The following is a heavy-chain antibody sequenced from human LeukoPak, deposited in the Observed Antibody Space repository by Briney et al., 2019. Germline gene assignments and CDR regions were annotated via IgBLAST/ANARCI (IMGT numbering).Heavy chain of an antibody. CDR1: GDSVSINSAA. CDR3: AKGRWALFDC. J-gene: IGHJ4*02. CDR2: TYYRSKWYN. V-gene: IGHV6-1*01. D-gene: IGHD3-10*01. Sequence: SQTLSLTCDIFGDSVSINSAAWNWIRQSPSRGLEWLGRTYYRSKWYNDYAISVKSRMTINADTSKNQFSLQLNSVTPEDTAVYYCAKGRWALFDCWGQGTLVIVSS.